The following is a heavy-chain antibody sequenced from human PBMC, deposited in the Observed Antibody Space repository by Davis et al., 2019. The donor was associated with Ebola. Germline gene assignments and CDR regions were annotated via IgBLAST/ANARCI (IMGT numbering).Heavy chain of an antibody. CDR1: GFTFSSYA. Sequence: GEYLKISCAAPGFTFSSYAMTWVRQAPGKGLEWVSAIRGSTYYADSVKGRFTISRDNSKNTLYLQMNSLRAEDTAVYYCARSLWPLGDYWGQGTLVTVSS. CDR3: ARSLWPLGDY. CDR2: IRGST. V-gene: IGHV3-23*01. J-gene: IGHJ4*02. D-gene: IGHD3-10*01.